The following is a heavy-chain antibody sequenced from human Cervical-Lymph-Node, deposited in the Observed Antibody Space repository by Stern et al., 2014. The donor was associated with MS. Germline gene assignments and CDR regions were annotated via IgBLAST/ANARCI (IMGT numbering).Heavy chain of an antibody. CDR3: ASCDGYSFAS. CDR1: GAPITTNH. D-gene: IGHD6-25*01. Sequence: QVQLQESGPGLVKPSETLSLTCVVSGAPITTNHWSWIRQSPGKGLEWIANVHYSGSSSYNPALQSRVTTAIDTSTKQFFPRLSSVTAADTAVYFCASCDGYSFASWGQGTLVTVSS. CDR2: VHYSGSS. V-gene: IGHV4-59*08. J-gene: IGHJ4*02.